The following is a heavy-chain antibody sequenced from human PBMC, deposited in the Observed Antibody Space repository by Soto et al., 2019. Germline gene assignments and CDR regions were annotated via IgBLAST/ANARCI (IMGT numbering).Heavy chain of an antibody. CDR2: MNPNSGNT. CDR3: ARRGGHYDFWSGYRGYYYYGMDV. CDR1: GYTFTSYD. D-gene: IGHD3-3*01. V-gene: IGHV1-8*01. J-gene: IGHJ6*02. Sequence: ASVEVSCKASGYTFTSYDMNWVRQATGQGLEWMGWMNPNSGNTCYAQKFQGRVTMTRNTSISTAYMELSSLRSEDTAVYYCARRGGHYDFWSGYRGYYYYGMDVWGQGTTVTV.